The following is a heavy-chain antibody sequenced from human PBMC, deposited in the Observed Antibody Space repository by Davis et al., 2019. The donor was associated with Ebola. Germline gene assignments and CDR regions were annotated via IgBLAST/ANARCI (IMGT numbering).Heavy chain of an antibody. Sequence: GESLKISCTASGFTFGDYAMHWVRQMPGKGLEWMGIIYPGDSDTRYSPSFQGQVTISADKSISTAYLQWSSLKASDTAMYYCARRNYYGSGSQYSHFDYWGQGTLVTVSS. CDR1: GFTFGDYA. CDR3: ARRNYYGSGSQYSHFDY. J-gene: IGHJ4*02. V-gene: IGHV5-51*01. D-gene: IGHD3-10*01. CDR2: IYPGDSDT.